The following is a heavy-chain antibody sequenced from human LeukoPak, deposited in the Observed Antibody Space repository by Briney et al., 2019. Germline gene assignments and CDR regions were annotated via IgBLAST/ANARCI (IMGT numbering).Heavy chain of an antibody. CDR1: GFSLSNYG. V-gene: IGHV3-33*01. CDR3: ARDHRPEIQYYYMDV. Sequence: GGSLRLSCAASGFSLSNYGMHWVRQAPGKGLEWVAALLYDGNTKHYADSVKGRFTISRDISKNTFYLQMNSLTAEDTAVYYCARDHRPEIQYYYMDVWAKGTTVAVSS. D-gene: IGHD1-14*01. J-gene: IGHJ6*03. CDR2: LLYDGNTK.